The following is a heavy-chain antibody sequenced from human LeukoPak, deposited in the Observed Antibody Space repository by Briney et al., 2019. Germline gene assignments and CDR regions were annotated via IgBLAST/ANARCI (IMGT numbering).Heavy chain of an antibody. J-gene: IGHJ4*02. CDR2: ISGGGSRT. Sequence: PGGSLRLSCAASGFTFSSYAMSWVRQAPGEGLEWVSDISGGGSRTYYAPSVKGRFTISRDNSENTLYLQMNSLRAEDTAVYYCAKGTYYHTSGTSSTETFGENWGQGTLVTVSS. CDR1: GFTFSSYA. V-gene: IGHV3-23*01. D-gene: IGHD3-10*01. CDR3: AKGTYYHTSGTSSTETFGEN.